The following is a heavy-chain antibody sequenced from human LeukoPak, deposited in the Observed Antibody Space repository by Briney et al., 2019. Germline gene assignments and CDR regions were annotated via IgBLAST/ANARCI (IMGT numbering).Heavy chain of an antibody. D-gene: IGHD6-25*01. J-gene: IGHJ4*02. Sequence: ASVKVSCKASGDTFRTYYMHWVRQAPGQGLEWMGIINPSGGATSYAPKFQGRVTMTRDKSSSTVYMELSSLTDEDTAVYFCARGGFANGQSGSRAVGDQWGQGSLVTVSS. CDR3: ARGGFANGQSGSRAVGDQ. CDR2: INPSGGAT. V-gene: IGHV1-46*01. CDR1: GDTFRTYY.